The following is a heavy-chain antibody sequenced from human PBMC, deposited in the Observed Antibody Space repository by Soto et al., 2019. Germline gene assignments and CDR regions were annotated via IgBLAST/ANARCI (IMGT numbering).Heavy chain of an antibody. D-gene: IGHD2-21*01. CDR2: IYYRGST. J-gene: IGHJ6*02. Sequence: QVQLQESGPGLVKPSETLSLACTVSGGSFGNYYWSWIRQSPGKGLEWIGYIYYRGSTNYNPSLKSRATITIDTSKPQAALRLSSVTAADSAVYYCATGLFVPDNYFYYGVDVWGHGTAVTISS. V-gene: IGHV4-59*01. CDR1: GGSFGNYY. CDR3: ATGLFVPDNYFYYGVDV.